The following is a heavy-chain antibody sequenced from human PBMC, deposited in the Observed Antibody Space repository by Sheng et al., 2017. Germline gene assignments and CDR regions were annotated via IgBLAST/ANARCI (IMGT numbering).Heavy chain of an antibody. D-gene: IGHD3-10*01. CDR1: GYTFTSYG. Sequence: QVQLVQSGAEVKKPGASVKVSCKASGYTFTSYGISWVRQAPGQGLEWMGWISAYNGNTNYAQKLQGRVTMTTDTSTSTAYMELRSLRSDDTAVYYCARFDYGSNRYYYYYGMDVWGQGTTVTVSS. J-gene: IGHJ6*02. CDR3: ARFDYGSNRYYYYYGMDV. V-gene: IGHV1-18*01. CDR2: ISAYNGNT.